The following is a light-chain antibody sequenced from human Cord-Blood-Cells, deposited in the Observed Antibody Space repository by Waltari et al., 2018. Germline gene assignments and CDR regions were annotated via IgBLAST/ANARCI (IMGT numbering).Light chain of an antibody. CDR2: EGS. CDR1: SSDVGSYNL. CDR3: CSYAGSSTYG. Sequence: QSALTQPASVSGSPGQSITISCTGTSSDVGSYNLFSWYQQHPGKAPKLMLYEGSKRPSGVSNRFSGSKSGNTASLTISGLQAEDEADYYCCSYAGSSTYGFGTGTKVTVL. V-gene: IGLV2-23*01. J-gene: IGLJ1*01.